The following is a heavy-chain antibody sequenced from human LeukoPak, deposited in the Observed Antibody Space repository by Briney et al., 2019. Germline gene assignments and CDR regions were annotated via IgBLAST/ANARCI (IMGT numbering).Heavy chain of an antibody. D-gene: IGHD2-21*01. CDR3: ATHMVVSATRGFDN. CDR2: VSQSGST. Sequence: PSETLSLTCAVSGDSSRNRNWWSWARQPPGKGLEWIGEVSQSGSTSYNPSLNSRVTILIDKSQNLLSLKVTSATVADTAVYYCATHMVVSATRGFDNWGQGTLVTVS. V-gene: IGHV4-4*02. CDR1: GDSSRNRNW. J-gene: IGHJ4*02.